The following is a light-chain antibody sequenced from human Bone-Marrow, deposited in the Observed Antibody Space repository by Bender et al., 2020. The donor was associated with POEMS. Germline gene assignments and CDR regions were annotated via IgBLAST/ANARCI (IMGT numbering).Light chain of an antibody. V-gene: IGLV2-11*01. Sequence: QSVLTQPPSASGTPGQSVIISCSGTDSNFGGNNVNWYQQHPGKAPKLILYDVTYRASGVSDRFSGSKSGDTASLTIYGLQAEDEADYYCCSFAGTHTFDVFGTGTRVTVL. CDR1: DSNFGGNN. CDR2: DVT. J-gene: IGLJ1*01. CDR3: CSFAGTHTFDV.